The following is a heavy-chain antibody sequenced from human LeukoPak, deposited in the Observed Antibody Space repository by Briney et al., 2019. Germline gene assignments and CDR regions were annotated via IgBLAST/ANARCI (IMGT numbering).Heavy chain of an antibody. D-gene: IGHD2-15*01. V-gene: IGHV3-7*03. CDR2: INHNGNVN. CDR3: AKGSGSSCYSPCDY. CDR1: GFTFSSYW. Sequence: RGSLRLSCAASGFTFSSYWMNWARQAPGKGLEWVASINHNGNVNYYVDSVKGRFTISRDNAKNSLYLQMSNLRAEDTAVYYCAKGSGSSCYSPCDYWGQGILVTVSS. J-gene: IGHJ4*02.